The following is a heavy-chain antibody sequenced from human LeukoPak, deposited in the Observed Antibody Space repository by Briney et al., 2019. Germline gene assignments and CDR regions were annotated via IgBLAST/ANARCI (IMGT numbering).Heavy chain of an antibody. D-gene: IGHD2-2*03. V-gene: IGHV1-18*01. CDR2: ISAYNGNT. CDR1: GYTFTSYG. Sequence: ASVKVSCKASGYTFTSYGISWVRQAPGQGLEWMGWISAYNGNTNYAQKLQGRATMTTDTSTSTAYMELRSLRSDDTAVYYCARLDIVVVPAAMESWFDPWGQGTLVTVSS. CDR3: ARLDIVVVPAAMESWFDP. J-gene: IGHJ5*02.